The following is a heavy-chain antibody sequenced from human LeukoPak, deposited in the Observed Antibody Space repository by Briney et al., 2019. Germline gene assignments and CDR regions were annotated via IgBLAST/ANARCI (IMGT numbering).Heavy chain of an antibody. Sequence: ASVKVSCKASGGTFSSYAISWVRQAPGQGLEWMGGIIPIFGTANYAQKFQGRVTITTDESTSTAYMELSSLRSEDTAVYYCARVASVEGAGYFDYWGQGTLVTVSS. CDR1: GGTFSSYA. V-gene: IGHV1-69*05. CDR3: ARVASVEGAGYFDY. J-gene: IGHJ4*02. D-gene: IGHD2-15*01. CDR2: IIPIFGTA.